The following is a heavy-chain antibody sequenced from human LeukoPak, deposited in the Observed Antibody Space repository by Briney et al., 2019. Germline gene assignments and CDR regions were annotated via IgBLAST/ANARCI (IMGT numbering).Heavy chain of an antibody. D-gene: IGHD2-21*02. J-gene: IGHJ5*02. V-gene: IGHV4-59*01. CDR1: GGSISSYY. CDR3: ARETIVVVTNWFDP. CDR2: IYYSGST. Sequence: SETLSLTCTVSGGSISSYYWSWIRQPPGKGLEWIGYIYYSGSTNYNPSLKSRVTISVDTSKNQFSLKLSSVTAADTAVYYCARETIVVVTNWFDPWGQGTLVTGSS.